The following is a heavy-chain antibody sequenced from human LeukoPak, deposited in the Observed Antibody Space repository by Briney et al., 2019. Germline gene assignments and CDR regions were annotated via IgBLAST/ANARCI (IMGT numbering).Heavy chain of an antibody. CDR1: GGTFSSYA. V-gene: IGHV1-69*01. J-gene: IGHJ4*02. D-gene: IGHD5-12*01. CDR2: IIPIFGTA. CDR3: ARLGGYRGYEDY. Sequence: SVTVSCKASGGTFSSYAISWVRQAPGQGLEWMGGIIPIFGTANYAQKFQGRVTITADESTSTAYMELSSLRSEDTAVYYCARLGGYRGYEDYWGQGTLVTLCS.